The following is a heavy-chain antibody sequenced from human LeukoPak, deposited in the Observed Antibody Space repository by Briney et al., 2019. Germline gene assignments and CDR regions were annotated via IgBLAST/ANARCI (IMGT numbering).Heavy chain of an antibody. V-gene: IGHV3-30*02. J-gene: IGHJ3*01. CDR2: ISYDGSEK. D-gene: IGHD3-9*01. CDR3: AKVPGLRFHDRLSGAFDL. Sequence: GGSLRLSCAASGFTLSSYGMHWVRQPPGKGLECVASISYDGSEKYYADSVKARFTISRDASKNTLYLQMNSLRAEDTAVYYCAKVPGLRFHDRLSGAFDLWGQGTMVTVSS. CDR1: GFTLSSYG.